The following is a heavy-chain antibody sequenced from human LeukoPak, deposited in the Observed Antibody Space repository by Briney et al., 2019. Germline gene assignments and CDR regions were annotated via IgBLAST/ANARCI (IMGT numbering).Heavy chain of an antibody. CDR2: MNPNSGNT. Sequence: ASVKVSCKASGYTFTSYDINWVRQGTGQGLEWMGWMNPNSGNTGYAQKFQGRVTMTRNTSISTAYMELSSLRSEDTAVYYCARVYCGGECYYYYGMDVWGQGTTVTVSS. D-gene: IGHD2-21*01. V-gene: IGHV1-8*01. CDR3: ARVYCGGECYYYYGMDV. J-gene: IGHJ6*02. CDR1: GYTFTSYD.